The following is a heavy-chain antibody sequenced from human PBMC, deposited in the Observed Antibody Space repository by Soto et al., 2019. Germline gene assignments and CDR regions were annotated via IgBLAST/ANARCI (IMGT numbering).Heavy chain of an antibody. CDR1: GFTFSSYA. CDR3: AKDGWGYYYDSSGYYYYYYGMDV. D-gene: IGHD3-22*01. J-gene: IGHJ6*02. Sequence: GGSLRLSCAASGFTFSSYAMSWVRQAPGKGLEWVSAISGSGGSTYYADSVKGRFTISRDNSKNTLYLQMNSLRAEDTAVYYCAKDGWGYYYDSSGYYYYYYGMDVWGQGTTVTVSS. CDR2: ISGSGGST. V-gene: IGHV3-23*01.